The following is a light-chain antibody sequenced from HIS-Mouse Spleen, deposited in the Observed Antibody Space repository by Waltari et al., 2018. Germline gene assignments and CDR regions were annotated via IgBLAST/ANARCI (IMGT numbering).Light chain of an antibody. V-gene: IGLV3-10*01. CDR1: ALPKKY. CDR3: YSTDSSGNHRG. J-gene: IGLJ2*01. Sequence: SYELTQPPSVSVSPGQTARITCSGDALPKKYAYWYQQKSGQATVLVIYEDSKRPAGIPERFSGSSSGTMATLTISGAQVEDEADYYCYSTDSSGNHRGFGGGTKLTVL. CDR2: EDS.